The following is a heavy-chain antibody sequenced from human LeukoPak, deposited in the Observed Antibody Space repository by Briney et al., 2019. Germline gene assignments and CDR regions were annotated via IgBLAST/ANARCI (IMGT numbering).Heavy chain of an antibody. CDR2: ISGDGGST. J-gene: IGHJ4*02. V-gene: IGHV3-43*02. CDR3: AKGIVYYDFWSGFSPPEYYFDY. Sequence: GGSLRLSCAASGFTFDDYAMHWVRQAPGQGLEWVSLISGDGGSTYYADSVKGRFTISRDNSKNSLYLQMNSLRTEDTALYYCAKGIVYYDFWSGFSPPEYYFDYWGQGTLVTVSS. CDR1: GFTFDDYA. D-gene: IGHD3-3*01.